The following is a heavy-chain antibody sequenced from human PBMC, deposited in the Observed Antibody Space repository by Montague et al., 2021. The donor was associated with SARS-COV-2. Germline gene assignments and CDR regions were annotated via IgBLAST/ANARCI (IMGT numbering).Heavy chain of an antibody. CDR1: GDSVSSKSVA. Sequence: CAISGDSVSSKSVAWNWIRQSPSRGLEWLGRTYYRSKWDSDYAEXVKRRLVITPDTSKNQVSLQLNSVIPEDTAVYFCASSGITLTGLDAFDIWGQGTMVTDSS. CDR3: ASSGITLTGLDAFDI. V-gene: IGHV6-1*01. CDR2: TYYRSKWDS. J-gene: IGHJ3*02. D-gene: IGHD3-9*01.